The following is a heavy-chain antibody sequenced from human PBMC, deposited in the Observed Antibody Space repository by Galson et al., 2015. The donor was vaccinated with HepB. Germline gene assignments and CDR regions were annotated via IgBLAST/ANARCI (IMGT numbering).Heavy chain of an antibody. V-gene: IGHV3-48*01. D-gene: IGHD2-8*02. J-gene: IGHJ6*04. Sequence: SLRLSCAASGFTFINYFMNWVRQAPGKGLEWISYMNGGGGTRYYADSVKGRFTISRDNAKNLVYLQMNSLRAEDTAVYFCARDLRICTDASCYANYYAMDVWGEGTTVIVSS. CDR1: GFTFINYF. CDR3: ARDLRICTDASCYANYYAMDV. CDR2: MNGGGGTR.